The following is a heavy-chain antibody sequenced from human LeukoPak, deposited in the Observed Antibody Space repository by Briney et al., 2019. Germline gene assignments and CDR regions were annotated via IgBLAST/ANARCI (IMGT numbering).Heavy chain of an antibody. CDR1: GGSISSGDYY. J-gene: IGHJ4*02. V-gene: IGHV4-30-4*01. CDR2: IYYSGST. Sequence: SETLSLTCTVSGGSISSGDYYWSWIRQPPGKGLEWIGYIYYSGSTYYNPSLKSRVTISVDTSKTQFSLKLSSVTAADTAVYYCARQKGIRGYCSSTSCWYYFDYWGQGTLVTVSS. CDR3: ARQKGIRGYCSSTSCWYYFDY. D-gene: IGHD2-2*01.